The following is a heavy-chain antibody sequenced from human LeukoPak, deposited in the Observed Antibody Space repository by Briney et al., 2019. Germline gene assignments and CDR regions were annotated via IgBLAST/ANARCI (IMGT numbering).Heavy chain of an antibody. V-gene: IGHV1-3*03. D-gene: IGHD2-2*02. CDR2: INADNGNT. CDR3: TLYNY. J-gene: IGHJ4*02. Sequence: ASVKVSCKASGYTFTSQDMHWVRQAPGQRLEWMGCINADNGNTKYSQEFQGRVTITRDTSASTVYMELSSLRSDDMAVYYCTLYNYWGQGTLVTVST. CDR1: GYTFTSQD.